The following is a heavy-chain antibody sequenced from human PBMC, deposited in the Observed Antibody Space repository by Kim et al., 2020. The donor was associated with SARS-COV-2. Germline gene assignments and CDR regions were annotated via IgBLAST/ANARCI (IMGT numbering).Heavy chain of an antibody. CDR2: SRNKANSYTT. CDR1: GFIFSDHD. J-gene: IGHJ6*02. D-gene: IGHD3-16*01. V-gene: IGHV3-72*01. CDR3: TRTFYDQKMDG. Sequence: WGSLRLSCAASGFIFSDHDMEWVRQAPGMGLEWVGRSRNKANSYTTEYAASVKGRFTISRDDSKSSVYLQMNSLKTEDTAVYYGTRTFYDQKMDGWGQGT.